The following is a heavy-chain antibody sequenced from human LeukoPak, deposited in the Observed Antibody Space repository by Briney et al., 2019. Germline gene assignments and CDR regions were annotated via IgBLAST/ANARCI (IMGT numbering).Heavy chain of an antibody. CDR1: GGSVSSGSYY. Sequence: SETLSLTCTVSGGSVSSGSYYWSWIRQPPGKGLEWIGYAYYSGSTNYNPSLESRVTISVDTSKNQFSLKLSSVTAADTAVYYCARVSVDTAMVFDYWGQGTQVTVSS. CDR3: ARVSVDTAMVFDY. D-gene: IGHD5-18*01. CDR2: AYYSGST. V-gene: IGHV4-61*01. J-gene: IGHJ4*02.